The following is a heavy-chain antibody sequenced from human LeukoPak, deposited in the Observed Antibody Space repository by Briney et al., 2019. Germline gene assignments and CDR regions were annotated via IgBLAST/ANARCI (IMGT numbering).Heavy chain of an antibody. CDR1: GYTFTGYY. J-gene: IGHJ4*02. V-gene: IGHV1-2*02. D-gene: IGHD5-18*01. CDR3: AREGYSYGFWYFDY. Sequence: ASVTVSCKASGYTFTGYYMHWVRQAPGQGLEWMGWINPNSGGTNYAQNFQGRVTMTRDTSISTAYMELSRLTSDGTAVYYCAREGYSYGFWYFDYWGQGNLVTVSS. CDR2: INPNSGGT.